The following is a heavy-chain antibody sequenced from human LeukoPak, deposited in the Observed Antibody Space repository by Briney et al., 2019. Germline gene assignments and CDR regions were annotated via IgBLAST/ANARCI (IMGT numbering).Heavy chain of an antibody. V-gene: IGHV3-74*03. Sequence: PGGSLRLSCAASGFTFSSYWMHWVRQAPGKGLVWVSRINSDGSRTTYADSVKGRFTISRDNAKNSLYLQMNSLRAEDTAVYYCARDSREITFGGVIVSDLDYWGQGTLVTVSS. J-gene: IGHJ4*02. CDR3: ARDSREITFGGVIVSDLDY. D-gene: IGHD3-16*02. CDR1: GFTFSSYW. CDR2: INSDGSRT.